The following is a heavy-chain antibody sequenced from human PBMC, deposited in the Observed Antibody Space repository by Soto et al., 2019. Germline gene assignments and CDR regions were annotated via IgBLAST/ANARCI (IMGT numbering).Heavy chain of an antibody. D-gene: IGHD1-26*01. CDR1: GFTFDDYA. Sequence: GGSLRLSCAASGFTFDDYAMHWVRQAPGKGLEWVSLISGDGGSTYYADSVKGRFTISRDNSKNSLYLQMNSLRTEDTALYYCAKVNSGSYEGDYYYYYGMDVWGQGTTVTVSS. V-gene: IGHV3-43*02. J-gene: IGHJ6*02. CDR3: AKVNSGSYEGDYYYYYGMDV. CDR2: ISGDGGST.